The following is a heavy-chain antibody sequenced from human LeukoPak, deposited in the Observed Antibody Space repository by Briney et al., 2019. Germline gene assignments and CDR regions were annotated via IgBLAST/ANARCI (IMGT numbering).Heavy chain of an antibody. Sequence: PSETLSLTCTVSGGSISSSSYYWGWIRQPPGKGLEWIGSIYYSGSTYYNPSLKSRVTISVDTSKNQFSLKLSSVTAADTAFYYCARDSPGIKTFDFWGQGTMVTVSS. CDR3: ARDSPGIKTFDF. D-gene: IGHD1-14*01. CDR1: GGSISSSSYY. CDR2: IYYSGST. J-gene: IGHJ3*01. V-gene: IGHV4-39*07.